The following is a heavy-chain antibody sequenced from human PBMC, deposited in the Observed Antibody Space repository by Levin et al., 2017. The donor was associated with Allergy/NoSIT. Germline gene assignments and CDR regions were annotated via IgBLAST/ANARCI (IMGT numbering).Heavy chain of an antibody. D-gene: IGHD2-15*01. J-gene: IGHJ4*02. V-gene: IGHV3-30*03. CDR2: ISCGGSSD. CDR3: ATDLCSGGTCSPDY. CDR1: GFTFRSYG. Sequence: GGSLRLSCAASGFTFRSYGMHWVRQAPGKGLEWVTSISCGGSSDYYADSVKGRFTISRDNSENTLYLQMSSLRPEDTAVYYCATDLCSGGTCSPDYWGQGTLVTVSS.